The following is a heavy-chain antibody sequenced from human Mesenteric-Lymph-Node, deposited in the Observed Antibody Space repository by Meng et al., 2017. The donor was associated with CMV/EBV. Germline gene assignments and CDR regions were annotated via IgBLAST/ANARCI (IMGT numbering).Heavy chain of an antibody. CDR3: ARSPGYPREFDY. J-gene: IGHJ4*02. V-gene: IGHV4-61*01. CDR1: GVSVSIGNYY. Sequence: SETLSLTCSVSGVSVSIGNYYWTWIRQPPGKGLQCIGYVHYSGSTYYNPSLRSRATISVDTSRNQFSLNLNSVTAADTAVYYCARSPGYPREFDYWGQGTLVTVSS. CDR2: VHYSGST. D-gene: IGHD3-10*01.